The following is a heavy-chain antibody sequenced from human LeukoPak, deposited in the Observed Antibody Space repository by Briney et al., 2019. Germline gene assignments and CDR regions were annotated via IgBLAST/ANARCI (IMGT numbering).Heavy chain of an antibody. J-gene: IGHJ4*02. CDR1: GFTFSSYG. D-gene: IGHD3-9*01. Sequence: SGGSLRLSCAASGFTFSSYGMHWVRQAPGKGLEWVAVISYDGSNKYYADSVKGRFTISRDNSKNMLYLQMNSLRAEDTAVYYCAKEGYDILTEFDYWGQGTLVTVSS. V-gene: IGHV3-30*18. CDR2: ISYDGSNK. CDR3: AKEGYDILTEFDY.